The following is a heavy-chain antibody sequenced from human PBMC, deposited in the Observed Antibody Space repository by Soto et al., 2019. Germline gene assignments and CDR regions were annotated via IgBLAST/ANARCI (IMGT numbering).Heavy chain of an antibody. Sequence: ASVKVSCKASGGTFSSYAISWVRQPPGQGLEWMGGLIPIFGTANYAQKFQGRVTITADESTSTAYMELSSLGSEDTAVCYCMLKSGGVKGWFDSWGQGTLVTVSS. CDR3: MLKSGGVKGWFDS. CDR1: GGTFSSYA. D-gene: IGHD3-16*01. CDR2: LIPIFGTA. V-gene: IGHV1-69*01. J-gene: IGHJ5*01.